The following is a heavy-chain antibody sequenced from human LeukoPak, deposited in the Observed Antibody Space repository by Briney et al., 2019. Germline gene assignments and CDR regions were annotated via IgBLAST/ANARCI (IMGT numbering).Heavy chain of an antibody. V-gene: IGHV3-23*01. CDR1: GLTFSIYA. CDR3: AKGVGDTDLYY. CDR2: ITGSGGST. J-gene: IGHJ4*02. Sequence: PGGSLRLSCPASGLTFSIYAMSWVRQAPGKGLEWVSTITGSGGSTYYADSVKGRFTISRDNSKNTLYLQMNSLRAEDTAVYYCAKGVGDTDLYYRGQGTLVTVSS.